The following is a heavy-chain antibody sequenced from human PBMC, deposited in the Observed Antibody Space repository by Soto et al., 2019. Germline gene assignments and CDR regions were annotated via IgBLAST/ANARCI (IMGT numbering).Heavy chain of an antibody. CDR3: ASHDCSTGSCYYDFDY. D-gene: IGHD2-2*01. CDR1: GGSISSSSYY. V-gene: IGHV4-39*01. J-gene: IGHJ4*02. Sequence: PSETLSLTCTVSGGSISSSSYYWGWIRQPPGKGLEWIGSIYYSGSTYYNPSLKSRVTISVDTSKNQFSLKLSSVTAADTAVYYCASHDCSTGSCYYDFDYWGQGTLVTVSS. CDR2: IYYSGST.